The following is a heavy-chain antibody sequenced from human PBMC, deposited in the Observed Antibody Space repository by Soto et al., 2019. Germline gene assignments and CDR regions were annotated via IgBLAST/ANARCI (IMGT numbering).Heavy chain of an antibody. CDR3: AGGPRYWSFAL. J-gene: IGHJ2*01. CDR1: GGSSRAYH. CDR2: FSYSGSL. D-gene: IGHD1-20*01. Sequence: SETLSLTCSVYGGSSRAYHWSWIRQSPGEGLEWIGEFSYSGSLNYNPSLKRRVAVSLDTCTDHFSLTMTSVTAADTGVYFCAGGPRYWSFALWGRGTLVTVSS. V-gene: IGHV4-34*01.